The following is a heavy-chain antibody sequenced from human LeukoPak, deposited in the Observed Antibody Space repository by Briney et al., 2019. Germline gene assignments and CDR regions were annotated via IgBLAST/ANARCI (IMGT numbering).Heavy chain of an antibody. J-gene: IGHJ4*02. V-gene: IGHV4-34*01. CDR3: ARGPRWYLDY. CDR2: INHSGST. D-gene: IGHD4-23*01. Sequence: SETLSLTCAVYGGSFSGYYWSWIRQPPGKGLEWIGEINHSGSTNYNPSLKSRVTISVDTSKNQFSLKLSSVTAADTAVYYCARGPRWYLDYWGQGTLVTVSS. CDR1: GGSFSGYY.